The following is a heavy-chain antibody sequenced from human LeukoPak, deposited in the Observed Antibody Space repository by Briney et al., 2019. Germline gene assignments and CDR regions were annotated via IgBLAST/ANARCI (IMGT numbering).Heavy chain of an antibody. V-gene: IGHV4-39*07. J-gene: IGHJ4*02. CDR2: IYYSGST. CDR1: GGSISSSSYY. D-gene: IGHD4-17*01. CDR3: AREGRTTVTTTSY. Sequence: SETLSLTCTVSGGSISSSSYYWGWIRQPPGKGLEWIGSIYYSGSTYYNPSLKSRVTISVDTSKNQFSLKLNSVTAADTAVYYCAREGRTTVTTTSYWGQGTLVTVSS.